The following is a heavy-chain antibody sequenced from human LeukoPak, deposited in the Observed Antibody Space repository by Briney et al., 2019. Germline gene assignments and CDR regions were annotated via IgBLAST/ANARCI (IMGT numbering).Heavy chain of an antibody. Sequence: GGSLRLSCAASGFTFDDYAMHWVRQAPGKGLEWVSGISWNGVSIRCADSVKGRFTISRDNAKNSLYLQMNSLRAEDTAVYYCAELGITMIGGVWGKGTTVTISS. J-gene: IGHJ6*04. CDR3: AELGITMIGGV. V-gene: IGHV3-9*01. CDR1: GFTFDDYA. D-gene: IGHD3-10*02. CDR2: ISWNGVSI.